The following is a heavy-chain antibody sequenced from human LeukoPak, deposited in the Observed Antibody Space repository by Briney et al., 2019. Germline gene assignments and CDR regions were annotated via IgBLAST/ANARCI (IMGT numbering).Heavy chain of an antibody. Sequence: GGSLRLSCAASGFTVSSNYMSWIRQAPGKGLEWVSYITSGSGDTKYADSVKGRFTISRDNAKNSLYLQMDSLRAEDSAVYYCARDLLGDYYFFGMDVWGQGTTVTVSS. J-gene: IGHJ6*02. V-gene: IGHV3-11*05. CDR1: GFTVSSNY. D-gene: IGHD2-15*01. CDR2: ITSGSGDT. CDR3: ARDLLGDYYFFGMDV.